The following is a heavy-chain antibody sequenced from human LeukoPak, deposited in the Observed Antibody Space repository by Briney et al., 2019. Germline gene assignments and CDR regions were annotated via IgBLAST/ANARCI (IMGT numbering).Heavy chain of an antibody. D-gene: IGHD5/OR15-5a*01. Sequence: PGGSLRLSCAASGFTFDDYGMNWVRQAPGKGLEWVSGINWNGGNTGYADSVKGRFTISRDNAKNSLYLQMNSLRAEDTALYYCARVYELREEDYYYYYMDVWGKGTTVTVS. CDR1: GFTFDDYG. J-gene: IGHJ6*03. CDR3: ARVYELREEDYYYYYMDV. CDR2: INWNGGNT. V-gene: IGHV3-20*04.